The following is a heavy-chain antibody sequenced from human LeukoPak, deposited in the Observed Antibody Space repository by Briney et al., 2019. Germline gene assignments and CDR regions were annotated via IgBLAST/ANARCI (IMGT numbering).Heavy chain of an antibody. D-gene: IGHD3-3*01. Sequence: PGGSLRLSCVASGLTFITYGMTWFRQAPGKGLEWVSAISGSAVSTFYADSVKGRFTISRDNSKNTLYLQMSSLRAEDTAVYYCAKSRLSGINDAFDIWGQGTIVTVSS. CDR2: ISGSAVST. V-gene: IGHV3-23*01. CDR1: GLTFITYG. J-gene: IGHJ3*02. CDR3: AKSRLSGINDAFDI.